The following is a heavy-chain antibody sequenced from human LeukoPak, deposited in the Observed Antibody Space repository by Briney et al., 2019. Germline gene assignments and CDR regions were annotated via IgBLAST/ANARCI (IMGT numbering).Heavy chain of an antibody. D-gene: IGHD6-13*01. Sequence: SETLSLTCTVSGGPMNTYYWSWIRQPAGKGLEWIGRIHISGHTDYNPSLKSRVTMSIDTSQNQFSLNLNSVTAADTAVYYCARIIAAAENWFDPWGRGILVTVSS. V-gene: IGHV4-4*07. CDR1: GGPMNTYY. CDR3: ARIIAAAENWFDP. J-gene: IGHJ5*02. CDR2: IHISGHT.